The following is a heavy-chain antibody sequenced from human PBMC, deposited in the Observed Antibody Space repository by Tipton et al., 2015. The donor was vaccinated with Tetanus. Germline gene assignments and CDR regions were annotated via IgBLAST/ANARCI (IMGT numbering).Heavy chain of an antibody. CDR2: INVADSDT. J-gene: IGHJ4*02. CDR1: GFSFTYFW. Sequence: QLVQSGAEVKKPGESLKISCKGSGFSFTYFWIGWVRQMPGIGLEWMGVINVADSDTRYSPSFQGRVIISADKSISTAYLRWSSLKASDSAMYYCAGYETGGYIHHWGRGALVTVSS. D-gene: IGHD7-27*01. CDR3: AGYETGGYIHH. V-gene: IGHV5-51*01.